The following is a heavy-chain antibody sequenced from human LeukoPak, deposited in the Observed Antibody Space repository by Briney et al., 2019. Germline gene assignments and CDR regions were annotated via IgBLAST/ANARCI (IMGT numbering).Heavy chain of an antibody. Sequence: GGSLRLSCAASGFTFSSYAMSWVRQAPGKGLEWVSAIGGSGGSTYYADSVKGRFTISRDNSKNTLYLQMNSLRAEDTAVYYCAQQQLVGGAFDIWGQGTMVTVSS. D-gene: IGHD6-13*01. V-gene: IGHV3-23*01. CDR1: GFTFSSYA. CDR2: IGGSGGST. J-gene: IGHJ3*02. CDR3: AQQQLVGGAFDI.